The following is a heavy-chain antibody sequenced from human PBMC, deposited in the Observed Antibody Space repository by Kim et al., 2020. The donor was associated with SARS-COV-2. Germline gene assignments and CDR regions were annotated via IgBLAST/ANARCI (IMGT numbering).Heavy chain of an antibody. V-gene: IGHV1-69*13. CDR3: VSTWIQPGSRLDP. CDR2: IIPIFGTA. Sequence: SVKVSCKASGDTFSSYAISWVRQAPGQGLEWMGGIIPIFGTANYAQKFQGRVTITADESTSTAYMELSSLRSEDTAVYYCVSTWIQPGSRLDPWGQGTLVTVSP. J-gene: IGHJ5*02. CDR1: GDTFSSYA. D-gene: IGHD5-18*01.